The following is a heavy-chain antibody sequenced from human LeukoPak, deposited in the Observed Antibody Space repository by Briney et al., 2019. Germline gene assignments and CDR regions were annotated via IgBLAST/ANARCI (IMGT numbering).Heavy chain of an antibody. CDR1: GGSISSYY. J-gene: IGHJ5*02. CDR2: IYYSGST. V-gene: IGHV4-59*01. CDR3: ARGVGTLVAGAFWFDP. Sequence: SETLSLTCTVSGGSISSYYWSWIRQPPGKGLEWIGYIYYSGSTNYNPSLKSRVTISVDTSKNQFSLKLSSVTAADTAVYYCARGVGTLVAGAFWFDPWGQGTLVTVSS. D-gene: IGHD6-19*01.